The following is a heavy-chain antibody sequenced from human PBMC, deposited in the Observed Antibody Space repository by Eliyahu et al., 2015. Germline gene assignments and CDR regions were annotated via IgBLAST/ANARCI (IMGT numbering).Heavy chain of an antibody. V-gene: IGHV1-8*01. Sequence: QVQLVQSGAEVKKPGASVKVSCXXSGXTFTSYDXXWVXXATGQGLEWMGWMNPNSGNTGYAQKFQGRVTMTRNTSISTAYMELSSLRSEDTAVYYCASTTVTTNAFDIWGQGTMVTVSS. CDR2: MNPNSGNT. J-gene: IGHJ3*02. CDR3: ASTTVTTNAFDI. CDR1: GXTFTSYD. D-gene: IGHD4-17*01.